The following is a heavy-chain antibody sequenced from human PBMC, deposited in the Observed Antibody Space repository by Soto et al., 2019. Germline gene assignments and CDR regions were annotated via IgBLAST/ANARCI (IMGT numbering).Heavy chain of an antibody. CDR2: ISYDGSNK. CDR1: GFTFSSYG. V-gene: IGHV3-30*18. D-gene: IGHD3-22*01. J-gene: IGHJ4*02. CDR3: AKDGYDSSGYPAY. Sequence: PGGSLRLSCAASGFTFSSYGMHWVRQAPGKGLEWVAVISYDGSNKYYADSVKGRFTISRDNSKNTLYLQMNSLRAEDTAVYYCAKDGYDSSGYPAYWGQGTLVTVSS.